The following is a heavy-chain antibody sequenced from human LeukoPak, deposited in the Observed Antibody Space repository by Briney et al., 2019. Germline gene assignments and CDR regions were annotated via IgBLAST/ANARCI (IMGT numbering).Heavy chain of an antibody. CDR3: ARQTAMGRSGDY. D-gene: IGHD5-18*01. CDR1: GYSFTSYW. V-gene: IGHV5-51*01. CDR2: IDPNDSET. J-gene: IGHJ4*02. Sequence: GESLKISCKASGYSFTSYWIGWVRQMPGKGLEWMGIIDPNDSETRYTPSFQGHVTISAGKSLTTAYLQWNSLKASDTAMYYCARQTAMGRSGDYWGQGTLVAASS.